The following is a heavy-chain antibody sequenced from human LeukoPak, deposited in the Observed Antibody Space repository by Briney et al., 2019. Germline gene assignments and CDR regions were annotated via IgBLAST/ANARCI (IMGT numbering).Heavy chain of an antibody. Sequence: ASVKVSCKASGGSFSSYAISWVRQAPGQGLEWMGGIIPILGIANYAQKFQGRVTITADKSTSTAYMELSSLRSEDTAVYYCARGAPMAPSYWGQGTLVTVSS. CDR2: IIPILGIA. J-gene: IGHJ4*02. CDR3: ARGAPMAPSY. CDR1: GGSFSSYA. V-gene: IGHV1-69*10. D-gene: IGHD3-10*01.